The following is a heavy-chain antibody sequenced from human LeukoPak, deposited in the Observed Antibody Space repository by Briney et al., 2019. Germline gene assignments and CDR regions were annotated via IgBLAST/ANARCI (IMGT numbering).Heavy chain of an antibody. V-gene: IGHV1-24*01. D-gene: IGHD6-19*01. Sequence: ASVKVSCKVSGYTLTELSMHWVRQAPGEGLEWMGGFDPEDGETIYAQKFQGRVTMTEDTSTDTAYMELSSLRSEDTAVYYCATDASIAVAYNFDYWGQGTLVTVSS. CDR3: ATDASIAVAYNFDY. J-gene: IGHJ4*02. CDR2: FDPEDGET. CDR1: GYTLTELS.